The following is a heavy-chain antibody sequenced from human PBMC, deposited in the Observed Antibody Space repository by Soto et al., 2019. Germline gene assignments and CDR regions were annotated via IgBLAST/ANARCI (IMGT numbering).Heavy chain of an antibody. CDR3: ARGRPRTTGYSASWYRGFDY. V-gene: IGHV1-46*01. CDR1: GYTFTNYY. D-gene: IGHD6-13*01. Sequence: QVQLVQSGAEVKKPGASVKVSCKASGYTFTNYYIHWVRQAPGQGPEWMGIINPSGGSTSYAQRFQGRVTMTRDTSTTTVYMDLTSLRSDDTAVYHCARGRPRTTGYSASWYRGFDYWGQGTLVTVSS. J-gene: IGHJ4*02. CDR2: INPSGGST.